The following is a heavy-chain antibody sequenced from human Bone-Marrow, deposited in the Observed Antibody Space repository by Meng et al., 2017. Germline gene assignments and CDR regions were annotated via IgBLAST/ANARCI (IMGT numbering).Heavy chain of an antibody. CDR1: GGSVSSGSYY. CDR2: IYYSGST. Sequence: QGLVQEAGPGLVGPSETLSLTCTCSGGSVSSGSYYWSWIRQPPGKGLEWIGYIYYSGSTNYNPSLKSRVTISVDTSKNQFSLKLSSVTAADTAVYYCAREVSPYYYGSGSENWFDPWGQGTLVTVSS. CDR3: AREVSPYYYGSGSENWFDP. D-gene: IGHD3-10*01. V-gene: IGHV4-61*01. J-gene: IGHJ5*02.